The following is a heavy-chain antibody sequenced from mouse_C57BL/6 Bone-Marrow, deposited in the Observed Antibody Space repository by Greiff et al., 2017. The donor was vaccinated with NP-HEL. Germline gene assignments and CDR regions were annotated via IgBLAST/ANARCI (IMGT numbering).Heavy chain of an antibody. D-gene: IGHD2-4*01. J-gene: IGHJ3*01. CDR3: ARFSSLDYDYEGWFAY. Sequence: QVQLQQSGAELAKPGASVKLSCKASGYTFTSYWMHWVKQRPGQGLEWIGYINPSSGYTKYKQKLKDKATLTADKSSSTAYMQLSSLTYEDSAVYYCARFSSLDYDYEGWFAYWGQGTLVTVSA. CDR1: GYTFTSYW. CDR2: INPSSGYT. V-gene: IGHV1-7*01.